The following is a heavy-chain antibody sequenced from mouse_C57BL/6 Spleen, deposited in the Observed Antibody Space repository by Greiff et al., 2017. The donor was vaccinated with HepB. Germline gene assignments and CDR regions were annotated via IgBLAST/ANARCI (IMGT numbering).Heavy chain of an antibody. CDR2: IYPSDSET. V-gene: IGHV1-61*01. J-gene: IGHJ3*01. Sequence: QVQLQQPGAELVRPGSSVKLSCKASGYTFTSYWMDWVKQRPGQGLEWIGNIYPSDSETHYNQKFKDKATLTVDKSSSTAYMQLSSLTSEDSAVYYCAGRAYDYDGVAYWGQGTLVTVAA. CDR3: AGRAYDYDGVAY. CDR1: GYTFTSYW. D-gene: IGHD2-4*01.